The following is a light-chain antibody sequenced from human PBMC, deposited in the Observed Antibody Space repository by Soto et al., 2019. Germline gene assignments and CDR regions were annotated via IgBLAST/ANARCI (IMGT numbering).Light chain of an antibody. V-gene: IGKV3-15*01. Sequence: EVVMTQSPATLYVSPGERVTLSCRASQAVGYNLAWYQHKPGQAPRLLIYGASTRVTGIPTRFSGSGSGTEFTLTISSLQSEDFATYFCQQSYSTPPWTFGQGTKVEIK. CDR3: QQSYSTPPWT. J-gene: IGKJ1*01. CDR1: QAVGYN. CDR2: GAS.